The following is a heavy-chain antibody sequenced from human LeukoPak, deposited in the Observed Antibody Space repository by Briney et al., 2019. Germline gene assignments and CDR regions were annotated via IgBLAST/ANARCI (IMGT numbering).Heavy chain of an antibody. D-gene: IGHD3-22*01. V-gene: IGHV3-74*01. CDR1: GFTFSKYW. J-gene: IGHJ1*01. CDR3: ATGNYYDSRGYYTFGY. Sequence: GGSLRLSCAASGFTFSKYWMHWVRQVPGKGLVWVSLINGDGSTTNYADFVKVRFTISRDNAKNTLSLQVNSLRAEDTAVYYCATGNYYDSRGYYTFGYWGQGTLVTVSS. CDR2: INGDGSTT.